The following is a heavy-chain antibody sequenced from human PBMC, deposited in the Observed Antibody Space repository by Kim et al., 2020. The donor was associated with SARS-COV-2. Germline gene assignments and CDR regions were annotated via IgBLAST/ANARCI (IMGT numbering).Heavy chain of an antibody. V-gene: IGHV3-23*01. D-gene: IGHD3-22*01. Sequence: GGSLRLSCAASGFTFSSYAMSWVRQAPGKGLEWVSAISGSGGSTYYADSVKGRFTISRDNSKNMLYLQMNSLRAEDTAVYYCAKPILVDYYDSSGYYHDAFDIWGQGTMVTVSS. CDR2: ISGSGGST. CDR1: GFTFSSYA. J-gene: IGHJ3*02. CDR3: AKPILVDYYDSSGYYHDAFDI.